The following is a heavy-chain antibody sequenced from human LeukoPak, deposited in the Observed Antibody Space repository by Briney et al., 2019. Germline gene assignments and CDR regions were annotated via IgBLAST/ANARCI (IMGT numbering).Heavy chain of an antibody. V-gene: IGHV3-21*01. CDR2: ISSSSSSI. CDR1: GFTLSSYS. CDR3: ARSDYCSSTSCYSRAFDY. D-gene: IGHD2-2*01. J-gene: IGHJ4*02. Sequence: GGSLRLSCAPSGFTLSSYSMNWLRQAPGKGLEWVSSISSSSSSIYYADSVKGRFTISRDNAKNSLYLQMNSLRAEDTAVYYCARSDYCSSTSCYSRAFDYWGQGTLVTVSS.